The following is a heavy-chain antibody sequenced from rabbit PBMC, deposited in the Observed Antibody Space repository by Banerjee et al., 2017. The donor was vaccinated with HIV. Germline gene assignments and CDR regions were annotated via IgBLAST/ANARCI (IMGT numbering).Heavy chain of an antibody. V-gene: IGHV1S40*01. Sequence: QSLEESGGDLVKPGASLTLTCTASGFSFSSSYYMCWVRQAPGKGLEWIGCIHAGSSGSTYYASWAKGRFTISKTPSTTVTLQMTSLTVADTATYFCARNAVNSYWYFGLWGPGTLVTVS. CDR1: GFSFSSSYY. D-gene: IGHD8-1*01. CDR2: IHAGSSGST. CDR3: ARNAVNSYWYFGL. J-gene: IGHJ4*01.